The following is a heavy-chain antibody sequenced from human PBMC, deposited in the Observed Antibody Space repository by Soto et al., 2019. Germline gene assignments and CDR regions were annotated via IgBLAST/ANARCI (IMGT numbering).Heavy chain of an antibody. CDR3: ARYCRTTDCPFDY. Sequence: PSETLSLTCSVSGASISSGTHFWSWIRQRPGKGLEWIGYMYYSGRAYYNPSLKSRVTISLDTSKNQFSLNLSSVTAADTAIYYCARYCRTTDCPFDYWGQGTLVTVSS. J-gene: IGHJ4*02. CDR1: GASISSGTHF. V-gene: IGHV4-31*03. D-gene: IGHD2-2*01. CDR2: MYYSGRA.